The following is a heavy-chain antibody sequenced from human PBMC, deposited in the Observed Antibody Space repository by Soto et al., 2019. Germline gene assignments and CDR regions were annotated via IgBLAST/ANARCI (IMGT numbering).Heavy chain of an antibody. CDR3: ALPHIQSAWNDGVKL. CDR1: GFTFDDYS. CDR2: IAYEGSNK. Sequence: QVQLVESGGGVVQPGRSLRLSCAAFGFTFDDYSMHWVRQAPGKGLEWVALIAYEGSNKYYADSVKGRFTISRDNAKNTLFLDLNSLRTEDTAVYYCALPHIQSAWNDGVKLWDHGTMVTVSS. J-gene: IGHJ3*01. D-gene: IGHD2-8*01. V-gene: IGHV3-30-3*01.